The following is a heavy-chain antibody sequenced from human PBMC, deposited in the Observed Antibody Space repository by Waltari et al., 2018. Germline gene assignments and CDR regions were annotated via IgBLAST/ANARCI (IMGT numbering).Heavy chain of an antibody. V-gene: IGHV3-20*04. CDR2: TDWNGGST. D-gene: IGHD3-16*01. J-gene: IGHJ4*02. CDR3: ARSSGPRGDQDLDY. Sequence: EVQLMESGGGVVRPGGSLRLSCAASGFTFDDYGLNWVRQAPGKGLEWVSKTDWNGGSTSYADSVKGRFTISRDNARNSLYLQMISLTTEDTALYFCARSSGPRGDQDLDYWGQGTRVIVSS. CDR1: GFTFDDYG.